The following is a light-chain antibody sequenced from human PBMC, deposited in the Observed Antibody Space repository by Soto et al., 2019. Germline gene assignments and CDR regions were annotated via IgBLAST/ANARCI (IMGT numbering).Light chain of an antibody. Sequence: DIQMTQSPSSVSASVGDRVTITCRASQGIGSELVWYQQKPGKAPNLLIYDASTLQSGVPSRFSGSGSGTDFTLTISILQPEDFVTYYCQQANTFPLTFGQGTRLDIE. CDR1: QGIGSE. CDR3: QQANTFPLT. CDR2: DAS. V-gene: IGKV1-12*01. J-gene: IGKJ5*01.